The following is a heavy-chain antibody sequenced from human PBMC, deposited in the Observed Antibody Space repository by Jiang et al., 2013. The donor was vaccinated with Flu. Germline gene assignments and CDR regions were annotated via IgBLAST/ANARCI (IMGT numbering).Heavy chain of an antibody. CDR2: IYYSTGDT. Sequence: GSGLVKPSQTLSLTCTVSAGSISYGDYFWTWVRQPPGKGLEYVGHIYYSTGDTYYDPSLEGRASISMDMSKKQFSLRLNSVTAADTAVYYCAAATSTTMWAFEFWGQGTMVTVSS. J-gene: IGHJ3*01. D-gene: IGHD3-10*02. V-gene: IGHV4-30-4*01. CDR3: AAATSTTMWAFEF. CDR1: AGSISYGDYF.